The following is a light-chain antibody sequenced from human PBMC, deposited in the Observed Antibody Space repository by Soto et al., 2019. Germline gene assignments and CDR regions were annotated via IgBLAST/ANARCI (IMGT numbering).Light chain of an antibody. J-gene: IGLJ2*01. CDR1: SSNIGSNT. CDR3: EAWDDSLNGRV. V-gene: IGLV1-44*01. CDR2: SNN. Sequence: QSVLTQPPSASGTPGQRVTISCSGISSNIGSNTVNWYQHFPGTAPQLLIYSNNQRPSGVPDRFSGSKSGTSASLAISGLNSEEEADYYCEAWDDSLNGRVFGGGTKLTVL.